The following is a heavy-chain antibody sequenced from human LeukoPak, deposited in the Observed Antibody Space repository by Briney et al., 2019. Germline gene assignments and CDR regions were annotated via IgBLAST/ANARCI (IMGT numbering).Heavy chain of an antibody. D-gene: IGHD3-10*01. CDR3: AKDLFGSGSYYNYYFDY. Sequence: GGSLRLSCAASGFTFSSYAMHWVRQAPGKGLEWVAVISYDGSNKYYADSVKGRFTISRDNSKNTLYLQMNSLRAEDTAVYYWAKDLFGSGSYYNYYFDYWGQGTLVTVSS. CDR2: ISYDGSNK. V-gene: IGHV3-30*04. J-gene: IGHJ4*02. CDR1: GFTFSSYA.